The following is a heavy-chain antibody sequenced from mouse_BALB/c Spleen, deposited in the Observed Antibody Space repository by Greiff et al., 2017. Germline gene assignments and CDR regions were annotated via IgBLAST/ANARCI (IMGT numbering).Heavy chain of an antibody. J-gene: IGHJ4*01. Sequence: EVKVVESGGGLVKPGGSLKLSCAASGFTFSSYAMSWVRQTPEKRLEWVASISSGGSTYYPDSVKGRFTISRDNARNILYLQMSSLRSEDTAMYYCARGDYYGSSYYAMDYWGQGTSVTVSS. CDR2: ISSGGST. CDR1: GFTFSSYA. V-gene: IGHV5-6-5*01. D-gene: IGHD1-1*01. CDR3: ARGDYYGSSYYAMDY.